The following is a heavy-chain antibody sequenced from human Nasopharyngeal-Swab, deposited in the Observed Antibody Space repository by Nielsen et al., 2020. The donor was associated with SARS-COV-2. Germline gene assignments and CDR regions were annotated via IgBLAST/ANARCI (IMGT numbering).Heavy chain of an antibody. V-gene: IGHV3-30-3*01. CDR1: GFTFSSYA. CDR2: ISYDGSNK. D-gene: IGHD6-19*01. Sequence: GESLKISCAASGFTFSSYAMHWVRQAPGKGLEWVAVISYDGSNKYYADSVKGRFTISRDNAKNSLYLQMNSLRAEDTAVYYCAGQWGFDYWGQGTLVTVSS. J-gene: IGHJ4*02. CDR3: AGQWGFDY.